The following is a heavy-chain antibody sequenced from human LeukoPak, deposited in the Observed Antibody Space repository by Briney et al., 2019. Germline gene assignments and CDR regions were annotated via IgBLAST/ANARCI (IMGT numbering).Heavy chain of an antibody. CDR3: ARVRYDSSLSPAYFDY. V-gene: IGHV4-59*01. CDR1: GGSISSYY. CDR2: IYYSGST. D-gene: IGHD3-22*01. J-gene: IGHJ4*02. Sequence: SETLSLTCTVSGGSISSYYWSWIRQPPGKGLEWIGYIYYSGSTNYNPSLKSRVTISVDTSKNQFSLKLSSVTAADTAVYYCARVRYDSSLSPAYFDYWGQGTLVTVSS.